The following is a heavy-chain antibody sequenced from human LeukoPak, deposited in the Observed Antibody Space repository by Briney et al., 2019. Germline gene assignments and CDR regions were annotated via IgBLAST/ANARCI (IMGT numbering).Heavy chain of an antibody. D-gene: IGHD6-19*01. CDR1: GYTFTRCA. CDR3: TIGLAGDWDAFDI. Sequence: GASVKVSCKPSGYTFTRCAVHWVRQAPGQRLEWMGWIHADSGNTKYSQKLQGRVTIARDTSASTIYMELSSPRFGDTAVYFCTIGLAGDWDAFDIWGLGTTVTVSS. J-gene: IGHJ3*02. V-gene: IGHV1-3*01. CDR2: IHADSGNT.